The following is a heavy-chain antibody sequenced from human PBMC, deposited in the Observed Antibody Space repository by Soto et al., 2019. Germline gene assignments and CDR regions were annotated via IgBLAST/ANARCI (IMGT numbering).Heavy chain of an antibody. CDR2: IQSGGTT. V-gene: IGHV3-66*01. J-gene: IGHJ6*03. D-gene: IGHD2-15*01. CDR1: GFTVSSKY. Sequence: EVQLVESGGGLVQPGGSLRLSCAASGFTVSSKYMSWVRQAPGKGLEWVSLIQSGGTTYYADSVKGRFTISRDSSKNMLHLQMDSLRAEDTAVYYCARDDILCSGGSRYGAPMDVWGRGTTVTVSS. CDR3: ARDDILCSGGSRYGAPMDV.